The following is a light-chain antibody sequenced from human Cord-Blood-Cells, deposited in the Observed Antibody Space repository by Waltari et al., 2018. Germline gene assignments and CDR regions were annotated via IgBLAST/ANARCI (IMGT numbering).Light chain of an antibody. CDR1: QSISSW. CDR2: DGS. CDR3: QQYNSYRT. Sequence: DIQMTQSPSTLSASVGDRVTITCRASQSISSWLAWYQQKPGKAPKLLIYDGSSLESGGPSRFSGSRSGTEFTLTISILQPDDFATYYCQQYNSYRTFGQGTKVEIK. V-gene: IGKV1-5*01. J-gene: IGKJ1*01.